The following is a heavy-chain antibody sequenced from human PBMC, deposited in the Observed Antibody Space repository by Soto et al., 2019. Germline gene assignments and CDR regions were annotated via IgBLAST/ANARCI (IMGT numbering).Heavy chain of an antibody. CDR3: ARYGDMPTVTDWFDP. D-gene: IGHD4-17*01. J-gene: IGHJ5*02. V-gene: IGHV1-69*06. CDR1: GGTFSSYA. Sequence: QVQLVQSGAEVKKPGSSVKVSCKASGGTFSSYAISWVRQAPGQGLEWMGGIIPIFGTANYEQTFQGRVTVAEDKSTSTAYMELGSLRSEGTAVYYCARYGDMPTVTDWFDPWGQGTLVTISS. CDR2: IIPIFGTA.